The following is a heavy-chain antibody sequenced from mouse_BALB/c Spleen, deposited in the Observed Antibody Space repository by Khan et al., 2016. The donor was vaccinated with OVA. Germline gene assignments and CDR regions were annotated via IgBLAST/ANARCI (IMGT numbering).Heavy chain of an antibody. V-gene: IGHV2-2*02. CDR2: IWSGGTT. D-gene: IGHD2-12*01. CDR3: ARRADDGAWFAY. Sequence: QLQLKQSGPGLVQPSQSLSITCTVSGFSLTSYGVHWVRQSPGKGLEWLGVIWSGGTTDYNAAFISRLSISKDNSKSQVFFELNSLQANDSSTYYCARRADDGAWFAYWGQGTLVTVSA. CDR1: GFSLTSYG. J-gene: IGHJ3*01.